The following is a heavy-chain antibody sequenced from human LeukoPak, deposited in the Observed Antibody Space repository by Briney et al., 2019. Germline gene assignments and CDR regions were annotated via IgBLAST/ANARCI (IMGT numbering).Heavy chain of an antibody. D-gene: IGHD6-6*01. CDR3: ARAPSIAARGADY. J-gene: IGHJ4*02. V-gene: IGHV4-59*01. Sequence: SETLSLTCTVSGGSISSYYWSWIRQPPGKGLEWIGYIYYSGSTNYNPSLKSRVTISVDTSKNQFSLKLSSVTAADTAVYYCARAPSIAARGADYWGQGTLVTVSS. CDR1: GGSISSYY. CDR2: IYYSGST.